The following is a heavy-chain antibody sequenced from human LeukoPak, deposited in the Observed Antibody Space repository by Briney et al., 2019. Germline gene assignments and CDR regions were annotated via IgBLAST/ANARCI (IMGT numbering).Heavy chain of an antibody. V-gene: IGHV3-23*01. CDR3: AKDPGPVYAPPL. CDR1: GFTFSSYA. D-gene: IGHD2-2*01. J-gene: IGHJ4*02. CDR2: ISGSGGST. Sequence: PGGSLRLSCAASGFTFSSYAMSWVRQAPGKGLEWVSAISGSGGSTYYADSVKGRFTISRDNSKNTLYLQMNSLRAGDTAVYYCAKDPGPVYAPPLWGQGTLVTVSS.